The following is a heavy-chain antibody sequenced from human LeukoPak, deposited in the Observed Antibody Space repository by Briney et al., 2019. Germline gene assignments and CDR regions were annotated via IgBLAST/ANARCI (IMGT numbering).Heavy chain of an antibody. CDR3: ARIFGSGNENYLYYMDV. Sequence: SETLSLTCTVTGDSISSGTYYWGWIRQPPGKGLEWIGIIYQSGSTFYNPSLKTRVTISVDTSKNQFSLTLSSVTAADTAVYYCARIFGSGNENYLYYMDVWGKGTTVTVSS. D-gene: IGHD3-10*01. CDR1: GDSISSGTYY. CDR2: IYQSGST. J-gene: IGHJ6*03. V-gene: IGHV4-38-2*02.